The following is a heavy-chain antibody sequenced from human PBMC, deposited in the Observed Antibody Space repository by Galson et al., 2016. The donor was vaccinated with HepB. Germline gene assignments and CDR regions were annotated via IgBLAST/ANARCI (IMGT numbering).Heavy chain of an antibody. V-gene: IGHV3-30*18. Sequence: SLRLSCAASGFTFSSYGMHWVRQAPGKGLEWVAVLSYDGTNKYYADPVKGRFTISRDNSKNTLYLQMNSLRAEDTAVYYCAKGGVWIQLWLSFDYWGQGTLVTVSS. CDR2: LSYDGTNK. CDR1: GFTFSSYG. J-gene: IGHJ4*02. D-gene: IGHD5-18*01. CDR3: AKGGVWIQLWLSFDY.